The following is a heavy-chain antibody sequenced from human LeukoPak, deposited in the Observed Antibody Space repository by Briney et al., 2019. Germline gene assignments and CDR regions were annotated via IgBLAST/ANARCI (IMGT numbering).Heavy chain of an antibody. V-gene: IGHV4-4*02. J-gene: IGHJ4*02. CDR1: GFTFTSYSM. CDR3: ARVGRGAAFYDY. CDR2: IYHSGST. Sequence: GSLRLSCSASGFTFTSYSMNWVRQAPGKGLEWIGEIYHSGSTNYNPSLKRRVTISVDKSKNQFSLKLSSVTAADTAVYYCARVGRGAAFYDYWGQGTLVTVSS. D-gene: IGHD1-26*01.